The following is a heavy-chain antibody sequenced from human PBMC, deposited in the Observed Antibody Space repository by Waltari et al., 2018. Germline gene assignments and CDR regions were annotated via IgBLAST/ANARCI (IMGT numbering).Heavy chain of an antibody. D-gene: IGHD5-12*01. V-gene: IGHV3-73*02. J-gene: IGHJ3*02. CDR1: GFTFSGSA. Sequence: EVQLVESGGGLVQPGGSLKLSCAASGFTFSGSAMHWVRQASGKGLEWVGRIRSKANRYATAYAASVKGRFTISRDDSKNTAYLQMNSLKTEDTAVYYCTRLLHSGYDSRSTGAFDIWGQGTMVTVSS. CDR2: IRSKANRYAT. CDR3: TRLLHSGYDSRSTGAFDI.